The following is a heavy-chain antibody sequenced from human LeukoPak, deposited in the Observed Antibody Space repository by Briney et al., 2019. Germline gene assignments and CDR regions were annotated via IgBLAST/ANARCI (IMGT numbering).Heavy chain of an antibody. CDR1: GFTVSSNY. CDR2: IYSGGST. V-gene: IGHV3-53*01. CDR3: ASSIAARRQFDY. D-gene: IGHD6-6*01. J-gene: IGHJ4*02. Sequence: GGSLRLSCAASGFTVSSNYMSWVRQAPGKGLEWVSVIYSGGSTNYADSVKGRFTISRDNSKNTLYLQMNSLRAEDTAVYYCASSIAARRQFDYWGQGTLVTVSS.